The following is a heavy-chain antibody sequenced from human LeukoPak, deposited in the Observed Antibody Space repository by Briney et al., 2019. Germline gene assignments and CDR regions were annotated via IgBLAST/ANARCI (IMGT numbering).Heavy chain of an antibody. CDR1: GYSISSGYY. V-gene: IGHV4-38-2*01. CDR3: ARGGNGSSGYYYARY. J-gene: IGHJ4*02. D-gene: IGHD3-22*01. Sequence: SETLSLTCAVSGYSISSGYYWGWIRQPPGKGLEWIGSIYHSGSTYYNPSLKSRVTISVDTSKNQFSLKLSSVTAADTAVYYCARGGNGSSGYYYARYWGQGTLVTVSS. CDR2: IYHSGST.